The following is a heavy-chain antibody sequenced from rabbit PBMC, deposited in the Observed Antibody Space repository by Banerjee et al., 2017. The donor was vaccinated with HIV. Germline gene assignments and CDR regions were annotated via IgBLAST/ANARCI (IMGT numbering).Heavy chain of an antibody. V-gene: IGHV1S45*01. CDR2: IYASGTT. CDR3: ARDLAGVIGWNFGL. Sequence: QEQLKETGGGLVQPGGSLTLSCKASGFTFSSYVITWVRQAPGKGLEWIACIYASGTTYYASWAKGRFTLSKTSSTTVTLQMTSLTAADTATYFCARDLAGVIGWNFGLWGQGTLVTVS. D-gene: IGHD4-1*01. CDR1: GFTFSSYV. J-gene: IGHJ4*01.